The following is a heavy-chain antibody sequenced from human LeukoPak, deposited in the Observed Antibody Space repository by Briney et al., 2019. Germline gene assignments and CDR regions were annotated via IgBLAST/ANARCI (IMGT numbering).Heavy chain of an antibody. D-gene: IGHD1-26*01. CDR1: GGTFSSYA. V-gene: IGHV1-69*13. Sequence: SVKVSCKASGGTFSSYAISWVRQAPGQGLEWMGGIIPIFGTANYAQKFQGRVTITADESTSTAYMELSSLRSEDTAVYYCARDFRGRHGNAFDIWGQGTMVTVSS. CDR2: IIPIFGTA. CDR3: ARDFRGRHGNAFDI. J-gene: IGHJ3*02.